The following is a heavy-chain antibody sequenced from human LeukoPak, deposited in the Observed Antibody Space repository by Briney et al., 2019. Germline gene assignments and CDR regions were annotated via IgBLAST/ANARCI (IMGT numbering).Heavy chain of an antibody. CDR3: ARRGTEYYDSSGYYRTHFGY. J-gene: IGHJ4*02. CDR1: GGSFSGYY. CDR2: INHSGST. D-gene: IGHD3-22*01. Sequence: SETLSLTCAVYGGSFSGYYWSWIRQPPGKGLEWIGEINHSGSTNYNPSLKSRVTISVDTSKNQFSLKLSSVTAADTAVYYCARRGTEYYDSSGYYRTHFGYWGQGTPVTVSS. V-gene: IGHV4-34*01.